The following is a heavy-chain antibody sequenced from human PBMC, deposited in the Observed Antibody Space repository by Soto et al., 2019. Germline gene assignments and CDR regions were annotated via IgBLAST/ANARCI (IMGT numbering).Heavy chain of an antibody. V-gene: IGHV3-23*01. CDR2: ISGSGGST. Sequence: GGSLRLSCAASGFTFSSYAMSWVRQAPGKGLEWVSAISGSGGSTYYADSVKGRFTISRDNSKNTLYLQMNSLRAEDTAVYYCANNMMGLDPNEAYFDYWGQGTLVTVSS. D-gene: IGHD1-1*01. CDR1: GFTFSSYA. J-gene: IGHJ4*02. CDR3: ANNMMGLDPNEAYFDY.